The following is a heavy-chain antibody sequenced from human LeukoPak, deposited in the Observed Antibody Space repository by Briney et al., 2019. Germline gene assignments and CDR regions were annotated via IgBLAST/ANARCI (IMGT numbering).Heavy chain of an antibody. Sequence: ASVKVSCKASGYTFSGFHTHWVRQAPGQGLEWMGWMNPNSGGPNYAQKFRGRVTMTRDTPINTAYMELGSLRSDDTAVYYCARGAYYDASVSLYLDYWGQGTLVTVSS. CDR3: ARGAYYDASVSLYLDY. CDR2: MNPNSGGP. D-gene: IGHD3-22*01. CDR1: GYTFSGFH. J-gene: IGHJ4*02. V-gene: IGHV1-2*02.